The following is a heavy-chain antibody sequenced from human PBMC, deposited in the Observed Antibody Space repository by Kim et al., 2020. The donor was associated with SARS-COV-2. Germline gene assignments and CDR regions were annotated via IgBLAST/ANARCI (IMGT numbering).Heavy chain of an antibody. J-gene: IGHJ4*02. D-gene: IGHD5-18*01. CDR3: ATSDSYGYGTIDY. CDR1: GFTFSSYG. CDR2: ISYDGSNK. Sequence: GGSLRLFCAASGFTFSSYGMHWVRQAPGKGLEWVAVISYDGSNKYYADSVKGRFTISRDNSKNTLYLQMNSLRAEDTAVYYCATSDSYGYGTIDYWGQGT. V-gene: IGHV3-30*03.